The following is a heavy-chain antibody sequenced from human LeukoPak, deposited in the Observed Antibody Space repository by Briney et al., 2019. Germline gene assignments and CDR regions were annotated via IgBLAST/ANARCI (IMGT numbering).Heavy chain of an antibody. CDR3: AREGEMATLYYFDY. CDR2: ISYDGSNK. J-gene: IGHJ4*02. Sequence: PGGSLRLSCAASGFTFSSYAMHWVRQAPGKGLEWVAVISYDGSNKYYADSEKGRFTISRDNSKNTLYLQMNSLRAEDTAVYYCAREGEMATLYYFDYWGQGTLVTVSS. D-gene: IGHD5-24*01. CDR1: GFTFSSYA. V-gene: IGHV3-30-3*01.